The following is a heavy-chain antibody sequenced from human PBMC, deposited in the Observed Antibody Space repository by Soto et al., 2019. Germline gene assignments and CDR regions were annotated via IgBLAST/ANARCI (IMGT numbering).Heavy chain of an antibody. V-gene: IGHV2-70*17. CDR3: ARECSGATRDHN. CDR1: GFSLRTSSMC. D-gene: IGHD2-15*01. J-gene: IGHJ4*02. Sequence: SGPTLVNPTQTLTLTCSFSGFSLRTSSMCVSWIRQPPGKALEWLARIDWDGEEFYSTSLKTRLTISKDTSKNQVVLTMTNMDPADTATYYCARECSGATRDHNWGQGILVTVSS. CDR2: IDWDGEE.